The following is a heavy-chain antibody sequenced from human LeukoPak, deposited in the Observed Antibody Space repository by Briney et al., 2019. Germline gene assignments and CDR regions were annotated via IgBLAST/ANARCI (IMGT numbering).Heavy chain of an antibody. CDR1: GFTFSSYG. CDR3: ARWSSGYYDAFDI. Sequence: PGGSLRLSCAASGFTFSSYGMHWVRQPPGKGLEWIGYIYYSGSTYYNPSLKSRVTISVDTSKNQFSLKLSSVTAADAAVYYCARWSSGYYDAFDIWGQGTMVTLSS. J-gene: IGHJ3*02. D-gene: IGHD3-22*01. V-gene: IGHV4-59*01. CDR2: IYYSGST.